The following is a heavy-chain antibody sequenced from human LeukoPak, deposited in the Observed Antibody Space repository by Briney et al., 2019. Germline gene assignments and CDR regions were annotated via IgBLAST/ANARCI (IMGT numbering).Heavy chain of an antibody. Sequence: GGSLRLSCAASGFTVSSNYMSWVRQAPGKGLEWVSIIFSGGSTYYADSVKGRFTISRDTARNSLYLQMNSLRADDTAVYYCARGAGIDYWGQGTLVTVSP. CDR1: GFTVSSNY. J-gene: IGHJ4*02. V-gene: IGHV3-53*01. CDR3: ARGAGIDY. CDR2: IFSGGST. D-gene: IGHD6-19*01.